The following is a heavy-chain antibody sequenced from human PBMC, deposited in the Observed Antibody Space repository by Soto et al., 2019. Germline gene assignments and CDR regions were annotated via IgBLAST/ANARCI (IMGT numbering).Heavy chain of an antibody. V-gene: IGHV1-18*04. D-gene: IGHD3-3*01. J-gene: IGHJ6*02. CDR2: ISAYNGNT. CDR1: GYTFTSYG. Sequence: QVQLVQSGAEVKKPGASGKVSCKASGYTFTSYGISWVRQAPGQGLEGMGWISAYNGNTNYAQKLQGRVTMTTDTSTSTAYMELRSLRSDDTAVYYCALTIFGVDHYYGMDVWGQGTTVTVSS. CDR3: ALTIFGVDHYYGMDV.